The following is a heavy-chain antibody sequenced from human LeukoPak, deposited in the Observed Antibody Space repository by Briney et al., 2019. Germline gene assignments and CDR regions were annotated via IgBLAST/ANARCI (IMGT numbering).Heavy chain of an antibody. Sequence: GRSLRLSCAASGFTFENYAMHWVRQGPGKGLEWVSDISWNSGSKGYADSVKGRFTISRDNAKNSLYLQMNSLRAEDTAVYYCARSDYGDYIGINDYWGQGTLVTVSS. CDR1: GFTFENYA. CDR2: ISWNSGSK. D-gene: IGHD4-17*01. V-gene: IGHV3-9*01. CDR3: ARSDYGDYIGINDY. J-gene: IGHJ4*02.